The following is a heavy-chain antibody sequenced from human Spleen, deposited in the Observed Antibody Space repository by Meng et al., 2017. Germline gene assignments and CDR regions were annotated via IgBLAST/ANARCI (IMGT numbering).Heavy chain of an antibody. CDR1: GFTFDDYG. J-gene: IGHJ5*02. Sequence: EVQLVDSGGRVVRPGGSLRLSCAASGFTFDDYGMSWVRQVSGKGLGWVSGIDWNGGSTGYADSVKGRFTISRDNAKNSLYLQMNILRVEDTALYYCARAGGVGATLDWFDPWGQGTLVTVSS. V-gene: IGHV3-20*04. CDR2: IDWNGGST. D-gene: IGHD1-26*01. CDR3: ARAGGVGATLDWFDP.